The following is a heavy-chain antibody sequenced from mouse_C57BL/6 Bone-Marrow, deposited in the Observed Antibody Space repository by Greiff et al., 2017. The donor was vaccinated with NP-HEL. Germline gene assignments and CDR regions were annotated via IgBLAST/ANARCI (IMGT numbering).Heavy chain of an antibody. CDR1: GYSITSGYY. Sequence: VQLKESGPGLVKPSQSLSLTCSVTGYSITSGYYWNWIRQFPGNKLEWMGYISYDGSNNYNPSLKNRISITRDTSKNQFFLKLNSVTTEDTATYYCAPRYYYGSPWFAYWGQGTLVTVSA. CDR3: APRYYYGSPWFAY. V-gene: IGHV3-6*01. J-gene: IGHJ3*01. D-gene: IGHD1-1*01. CDR2: ISYDGSN.